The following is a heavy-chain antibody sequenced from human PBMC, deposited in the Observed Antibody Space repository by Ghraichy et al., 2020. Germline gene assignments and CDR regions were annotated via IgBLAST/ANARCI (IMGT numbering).Heavy chain of an antibody. D-gene: IGHD3-3*01. J-gene: IGHJ6*03. V-gene: IGHV1-18*01. Sequence: ASVKVSCKASGYTFTSYGISWVRQAPGQGLEWMGWISAYNGDTNYAQKLQGRVTMTTDTSTSTAYMELRSLRSDDTAVYYCARDVQGRFLEWLSTHYYYYYMDVWGKGTTVTVSS. CDR2: ISAYNGDT. CDR3: ARDVQGRFLEWLSTHYYYYYMDV. CDR1: GYTFTSYG.